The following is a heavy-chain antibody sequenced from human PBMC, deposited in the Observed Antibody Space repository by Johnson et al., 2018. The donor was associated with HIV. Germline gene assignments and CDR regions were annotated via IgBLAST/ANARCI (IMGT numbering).Heavy chain of an antibody. D-gene: IGHD6-13*01. J-gene: IGHJ3*02. Sequence: VQLVESWGGVVQPGRSLRLSCAASGFTFSSFWMTWVRQAPGKGLEWVANIKDDGSEKSYVDSVKGRFTISRDNAKNSLYLQMSSLRAEDTAIYYCARPNRPQYRSTFDIWGQGTKVTVSS. V-gene: IGHV3-7*05. CDR3: ARPNRPQYRSTFDI. CDR2: IKDDGSEK. CDR1: GFTFSSFW.